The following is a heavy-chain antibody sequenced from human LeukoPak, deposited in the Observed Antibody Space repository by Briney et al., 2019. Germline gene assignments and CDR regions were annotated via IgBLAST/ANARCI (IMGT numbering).Heavy chain of an antibody. CDR1: GFTFSSYE. J-gene: IGHJ4*02. D-gene: IGHD3-16*01. V-gene: IGHV3-48*03. Sequence: GGSLRLSCAASGFTFSSYEMNWVRQAPGKGLEWVSYISSSGSTICYADSVKGRFTISRDNAKNSLYLQMNSLRAEDTAVYYCARTAFDDSRWGQGTLVTVSS. CDR2: ISSSGSTI. CDR3: ARTAFDDSR.